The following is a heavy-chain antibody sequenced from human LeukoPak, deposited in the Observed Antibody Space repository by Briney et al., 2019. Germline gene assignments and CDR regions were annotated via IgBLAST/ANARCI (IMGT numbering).Heavy chain of an antibody. D-gene: IGHD6-13*01. Sequence: GGSLRLSCAASGGTFTSSPMHWVRQAPGKGLEWVAVISYDGGDKYSADSVKGRFTVSRDNSKNTLSLQMNSLRPEDTAVYYCASSNPRFLWYSHLESWGQGTLVTVSS. V-gene: IGHV3-30*04. CDR1: GGTFTSSP. J-gene: IGHJ5*02. CDR3: ASSNPRFLWYSHLES. CDR2: ISYDGGDK.